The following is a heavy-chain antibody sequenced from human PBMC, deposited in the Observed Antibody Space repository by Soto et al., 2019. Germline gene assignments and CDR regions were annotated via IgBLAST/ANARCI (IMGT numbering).Heavy chain of an antibody. J-gene: IGHJ5*02. Sequence: QLQLQESGPGLVKPSETLSLTCTVSGGSISSSSYYWGWIRQPPGKGLEWIGSIYYSGSTYYNPSLKSGVTISVDTSKNQFSLKLSSVTAADTAVYYCARHVWGSSGWYGKEGWFDPWGQGTLVTVSS. CDR3: ARHVWGSSGWYGKEGWFDP. CDR1: GGSISSSSYY. V-gene: IGHV4-39*01. D-gene: IGHD6-19*01. CDR2: IYYSGST.